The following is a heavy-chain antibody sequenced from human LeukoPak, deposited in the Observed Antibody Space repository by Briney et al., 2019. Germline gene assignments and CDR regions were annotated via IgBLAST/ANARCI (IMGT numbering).Heavy chain of an antibody. CDR2: ITNSGSTT. CDR1: GFTFSDNY. CDR3: TRDVRLRHKYYYMDV. D-gene: IGHD4-17*01. Sequence: GSLRLSCVASGFTFSDNYMSWIRQAPGKGLEWISYITNSGSTTFYADSVKGRFSISRDNANNSLFLQMNSLRAEDTAVYYCTRDVRLRHKYYYMDVWGKGTTVTVSS. J-gene: IGHJ6*03. V-gene: IGHV3-11*04.